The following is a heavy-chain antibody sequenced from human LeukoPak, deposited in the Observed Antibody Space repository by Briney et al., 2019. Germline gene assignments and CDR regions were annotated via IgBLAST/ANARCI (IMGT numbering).Heavy chain of an antibody. Sequence: SVTVSCTASVGTFSIYAISWVRHAPGQELEWMGGIIPIFGTANYAQKFQGRVTITADESTSTAYMELSSMRSEDTAVYYCARDQGGYCSSTSCYFYGMDVWGQGTTVTVSS. CDR2: IIPIFGTA. J-gene: IGHJ6*02. CDR3: ARDQGGYCSSTSCYFYGMDV. CDR1: VGTFSIYA. V-gene: IGHV1-69*13. D-gene: IGHD2-2*01.